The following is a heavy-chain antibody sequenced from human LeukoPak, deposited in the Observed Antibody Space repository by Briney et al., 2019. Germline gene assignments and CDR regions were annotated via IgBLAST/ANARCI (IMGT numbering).Heavy chain of an antibody. CDR3: ARSVLDSNTYYYDSSGTPPLYYYYMDV. V-gene: IGHV4-39*07. Sequence: SETLSLTCTVSGGSMSNSSYYWGWIRQPPGKGLEWIGSIYYTGSTYYNPSFKSRITISVDTSKNQFSLKLSSVTAADTAVYYCARSVLDSNTYYYDSSGTPPLYYYYMDVWGKGTTVTVSS. CDR1: GGSMSNSSYY. D-gene: IGHD3-22*01. J-gene: IGHJ6*03. CDR2: IYYTGST.